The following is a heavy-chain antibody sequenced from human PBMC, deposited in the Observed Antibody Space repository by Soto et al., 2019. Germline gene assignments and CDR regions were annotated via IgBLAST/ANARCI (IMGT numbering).Heavy chain of an antibody. Sequence: ASVKVSCKASGYTFTNFHIHLVREAPGHGLQWMAVVNPSSGGTSYAQDFRGRIVVTRDTSTSTVYLELSSLTSEDTAIYYCARARSPITYFYSYGMDVWGQGTTVTVSS. V-gene: IGHV1-46*01. CDR3: ARARSPITYFYSYGMDV. J-gene: IGHJ6*02. CDR1: GYTFTNFH. CDR2: VNPSSGGT.